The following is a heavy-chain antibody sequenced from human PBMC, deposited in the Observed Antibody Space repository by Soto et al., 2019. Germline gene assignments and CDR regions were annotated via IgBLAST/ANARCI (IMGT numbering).Heavy chain of an antibody. D-gene: IGHD6-6*01. CDR1: GFTFSSYG. CDR2: ISYDGSNK. Sequence: PGGSLRLSCAASGFTFSSYGMHWVRQAPGKGLEWVAVISYDGSNKYYADSVKGRFTISRDNSKNTLYLQMNSLRAEDTAVYYCAKIAARSLPHFDYWGQGTLVTVS. J-gene: IGHJ4*02. V-gene: IGHV3-30*18. CDR3: AKIAARSLPHFDY.